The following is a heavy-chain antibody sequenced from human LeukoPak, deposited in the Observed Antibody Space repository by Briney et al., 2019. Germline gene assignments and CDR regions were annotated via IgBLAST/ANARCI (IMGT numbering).Heavy chain of an antibody. J-gene: IGHJ4*02. CDR3: ARDWLEAAAGLDY. CDR1: GYSFTGYY. V-gene: IGHV1-2*02. D-gene: IGHD6-13*01. CDR2: INPNSGGT. Sequence: ASVKVSCKASGYSFTGYYIHWLRQAPGQGLEWMGWINPNSGGTNYAQKFQGRVTMTRDTSISTAYMELSRLRSDDTAVYYCARDWLEAAAGLDYWGQGTLVTVSS.